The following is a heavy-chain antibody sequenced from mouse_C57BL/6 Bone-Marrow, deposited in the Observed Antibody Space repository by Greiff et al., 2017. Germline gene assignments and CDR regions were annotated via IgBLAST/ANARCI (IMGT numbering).Heavy chain of an antibody. CDR3: ARGGDYGDFDY. J-gene: IGHJ2*01. CDR2: INPYNGGT. D-gene: IGHD1-1*02. V-gene: IGHV1-19*01. Sequence: EVQLQQSGPVLVKPGASVKMSCKASGYTFTDYYMNWVKQSHGKSLEWIGVINPYNGGTSYNQKFKGKATLTVDKSSSTAYMELNSLTSEDSAVYDCARGGDYGDFDYWGQGTTLTVSS. CDR1: GYTFTDYY.